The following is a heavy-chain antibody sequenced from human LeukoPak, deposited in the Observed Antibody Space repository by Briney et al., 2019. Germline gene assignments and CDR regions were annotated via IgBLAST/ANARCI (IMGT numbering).Heavy chain of an antibody. V-gene: IGHV3-30*19. CDR1: GFTFSSYG. CDR2: IWYDGSNK. J-gene: IGHJ3*02. Sequence: SGGSLRLSCAASGFTFSSYGMHWVRQAPGKGLEWVAVIWYDGSNKYYADSVKGRFTISRDNSKNTLYLQMNSLRAEDTAVYYCASSPTTVTFAFDIWGQGTMVTVSS. D-gene: IGHD4-4*01. CDR3: ASSPTTVTFAFDI.